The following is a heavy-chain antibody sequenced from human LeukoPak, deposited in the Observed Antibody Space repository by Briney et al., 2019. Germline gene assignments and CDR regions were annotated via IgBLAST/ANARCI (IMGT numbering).Heavy chain of an antibody. D-gene: IGHD4-11*01. J-gene: IGHJ4*02. V-gene: IGHV3-23*01. CDR3: ARGHSILDY. CDR2: ITTSGGNT. Sequence: PGGSLRLSRAASRFIFRDYDMAWVRQAPGKRLEWVSYITTSGGNTYYADSVKGRFTISRDNSKNTLYLQLNTLRAEDTALYYCARGHSILDYWGKGTLVTVSS. CDR1: RFIFRDYD.